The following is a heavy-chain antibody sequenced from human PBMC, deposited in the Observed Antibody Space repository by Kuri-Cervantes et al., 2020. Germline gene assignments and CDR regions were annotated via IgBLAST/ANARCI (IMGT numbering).Heavy chain of an antibody. V-gene: IGHV3-48*01. CDR3: AREGNLGVSGSYDAFDY. CDR2: ISSSSSTI. CDR1: GFTFDDYA. D-gene: IGHD1-26*01. Sequence: LSLTCAASGFTFDDYAMHWVRQAPGKGLEWVSYISSSSSTIYYADSVKGRFTISRDNSKNTLYLQMNSLRAEDTAVYYCAREGNLGVSGSYDAFDYWGQGTLVTVSS. J-gene: IGHJ4*02.